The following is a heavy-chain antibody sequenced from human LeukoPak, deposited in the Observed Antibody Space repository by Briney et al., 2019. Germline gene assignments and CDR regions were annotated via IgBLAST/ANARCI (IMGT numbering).Heavy chain of an antibody. CDR1: GGSFSGYY. J-gene: IGHJ5*02. CDR2: INHSGST. V-gene: IGHV4-34*01. D-gene: IGHD4-17*01. Sequence: KTSETLSLTCAVYGGSFSGYYWSWIRQPPGKGLEWIGEINHSGSTNYNPSLKSRVTISVDTSKNQFSLKLSSVTAADTAVYYCARGNSYGDYYWFDPWGQGTLVTVSS. CDR3: ARGNSYGDYYWFDP.